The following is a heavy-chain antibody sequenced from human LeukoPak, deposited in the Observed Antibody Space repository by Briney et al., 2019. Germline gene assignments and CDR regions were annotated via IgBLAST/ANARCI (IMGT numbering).Heavy chain of an antibody. CDR3: ARGYYKMVRANYYYYYYMDV. V-gene: IGHV1-69*05. D-gene: IGHD3-10*01. J-gene: IGHJ6*03. Sequence: ASVKVSCKASGGTFSSYAISWVRQAPGQGLEWMGGIIPIFGTANYAQKFQGRVTITTDESTSTAYMELSSLRSEDTAVYYCARGYYKMVRANYYYYYYMDVWGKGTTVTVSS. CDR1: GGTFSSYA. CDR2: IIPIFGTA.